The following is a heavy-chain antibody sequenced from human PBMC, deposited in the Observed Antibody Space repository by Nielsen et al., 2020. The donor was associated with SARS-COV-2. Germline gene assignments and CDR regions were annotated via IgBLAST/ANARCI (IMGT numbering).Heavy chain of an antibody. Sequence: SVKVSCKASGYTFTSYGISWVRQARGQRLEWIGWIVVGSGNTNYAQKFQERVTITRDMSTSTTFMELNSLRSEDTAVYYCAAEFPVLRYSRTEFDPWGQGTLVTVSS. V-gene: IGHV1-58*02. CDR3: AAEFPVLRYSRTEFDP. CDR1: GYTFTSYG. J-gene: IGHJ5*02. CDR2: IVVGSGNT. D-gene: IGHD3-9*01.